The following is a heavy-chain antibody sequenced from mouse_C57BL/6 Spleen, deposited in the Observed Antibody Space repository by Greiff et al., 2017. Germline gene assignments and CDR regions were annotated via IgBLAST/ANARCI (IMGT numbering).Heavy chain of an antibody. J-gene: IGHJ4*01. V-gene: IGHV1-15*01. Sequence: QVQLQQSGAELVRPGASVTLSCKASGYTFTDYEMHWVKQTPVHGLEWIGAIDPETGGTAYNQKFKGKAILTADKSSSTAYMELRSLTSEDSAVYYCTRDWGYALDYWGQGTSVTVSS. D-gene: IGHD4-1*01. CDR2: IDPETGGT. CDR1: GYTFTDYE. CDR3: TRDWGYALDY.